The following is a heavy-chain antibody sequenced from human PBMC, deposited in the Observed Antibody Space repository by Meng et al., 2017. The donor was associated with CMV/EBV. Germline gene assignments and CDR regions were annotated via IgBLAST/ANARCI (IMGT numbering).Heavy chain of an antibody. CDR2: IIPIFGTA. V-gene: IGHV1-69*05. J-gene: IGHJ4*02. CDR1: GGTFSSYA. CDR3: ARGGASIAVAQRDLGY. D-gene: IGHD6-19*01. Sequence: SAVNVSCKASGGTFSSYAISWVRQAPGQGLEWMGGIIPIFGTANYAQKFQGRVTITTDESTSTAYMELSSLRSEDTAVYYCARGGASIAVAQRDLGYWGQGTLVTVSS.